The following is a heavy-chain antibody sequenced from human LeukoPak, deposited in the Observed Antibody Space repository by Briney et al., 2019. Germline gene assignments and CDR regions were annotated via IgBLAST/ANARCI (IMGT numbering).Heavy chain of an antibody. V-gene: IGHV3-23*01. CDR1: GFTFRHYA. CDR2: ISGSDVST. Sequence: GGSLRLSCVASGFTFRHYAMSWVRQAPGKGLEWVSCISGSDVSTYYAESVKGRFTISRDNSKNMLYLHMNSLRGEDTAIYYCAKALVVAVDASRAFDNWGQGTLVTVSS. J-gene: IGHJ4*02. D-gene: IGHD2-15*01. CDR3: AKALVVAVDASRAFDN.